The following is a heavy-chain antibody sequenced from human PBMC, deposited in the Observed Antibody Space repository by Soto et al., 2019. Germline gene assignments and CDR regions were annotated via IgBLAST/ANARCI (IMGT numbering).Heavy chain of an antibody. CDR3: ARDTNKRYGDYAGYFDY. Sequence: ASVKVSCKASGYTFTSYYMHWVRQAPGQGLEWMGIINPSGGSTSYAQKFQGRVTMTRDTSTSTVYMELSSLRSEDTAVYYCARDTNKRYGDYAGYFDYWGQGTLVTVSS. CDR1: GYTFTSYY. CDR2: INPSGGST. V-gene: IGHV1-46*03. D-gene: IGHD4-17*01. J-gene: IGHJ4*02.